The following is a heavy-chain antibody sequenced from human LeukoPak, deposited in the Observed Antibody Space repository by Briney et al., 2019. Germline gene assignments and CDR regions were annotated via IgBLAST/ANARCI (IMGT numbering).Heavy chain of an antibody. V-gene: IGHV4-59*07. CDR3: ARATTYGDADY. D-gene: IGHD4-17*01. J-gene: IGHJ4*02. CDR2: MYSSGTT. CDR1: GGSISNYY. Sequence: SDTLSLTCTVSGGSISNYYCSWIRQPPGKGLQWIGYMYSSGTTNYNPSLKSRVTISVDTSKNQFSLTLSSVTAADTAVYYCARATTYGDADYWGQGTLVTVSS.